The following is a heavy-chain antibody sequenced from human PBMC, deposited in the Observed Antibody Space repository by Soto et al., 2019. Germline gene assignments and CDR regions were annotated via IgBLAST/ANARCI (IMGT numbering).Heavy chain of an antibody. J-gene: IGHJ4*02. Sequence: PGGSLRLSCAASGFTFSSYGMHGVLQAPGQGLEWVAVIWYDGSNKYYADSVKGRFTISRDNSKNTLYLQMNSLRAEETAVYYCARDKSVRGVILYYFDYWGQGTLVTVSS. CDR2: IWYDGSNK. CDR3: ARDKSVRGVILYYFDY. V-gene: IGHV3-33*01. D-gene: IGHD3-10*01. CDR1: GFTFSSYG.